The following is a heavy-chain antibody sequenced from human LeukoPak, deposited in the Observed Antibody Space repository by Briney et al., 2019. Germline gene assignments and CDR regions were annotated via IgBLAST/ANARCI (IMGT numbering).Heavy chain of an antibody. D-gene: IGHD1-1*01. V-gene: IGHV3-30*18. Sequence: GGSLRLSCAASGFTFNSYGMHWVRQAPGKGLEWVAVISHDGSNKYYADSVKGRFTISRDNSKNTLYLQMNSLRAEDTAVYYCAKAPRWNDFIRDYYFDCWGQGTLVTVSS. CDR2: ISHDGSNK. J-gene: IGHJ4*02. CDR1: GFTFNSYG. CDR3: AKAPRWNDFIRDYYFDC.